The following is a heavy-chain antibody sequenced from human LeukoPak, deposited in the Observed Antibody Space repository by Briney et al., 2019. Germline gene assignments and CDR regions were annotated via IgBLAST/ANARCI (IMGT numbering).Heavy chain of an antibody. V-gene: IGHV3-21*01. CDR2: ISTSSSYI. Sequence: GGSLRLSCAASGFTFSSHSMNWVRQAPGKGLEWVSCISTSSSYIYYADSVKGRFTISRDNAKNSLYLQMNSLRAEDTAVYYCARDRNYGDYEGGAFDIWGQGTMVTVSS. J-gene: IGHJ3*02. CDR1: GFTFSSHS. CDR3: ARDRNYGDYEGGAFDI. D-gene: IGHD4-17*01.